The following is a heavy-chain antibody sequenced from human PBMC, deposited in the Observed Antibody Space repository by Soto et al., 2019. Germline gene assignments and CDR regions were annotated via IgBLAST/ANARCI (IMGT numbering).Heavy chain of an antibody. D-gene: IGHD6-13*01. CDR1: GVTFSSYG. CDR3: ARDRHSSSWYYFDY. V-gene: IGHV3-33*01. J-gene: IGHJ4*02. CDR2: IWYDGSNK. Sequence: PGGSLRLSCAASGVTFSSYGMHWVRQAPGKGLEWVAVIWYDGSNKYYADSVKGRFTISRDNSKNTLYLQMNSLRAEDTAVYYCARDRHSSSWYYFDYWGQGTLVTVSS.